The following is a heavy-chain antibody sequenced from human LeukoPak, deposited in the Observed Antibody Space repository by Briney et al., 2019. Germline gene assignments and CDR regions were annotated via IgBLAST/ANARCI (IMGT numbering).Heavy chain of an antibody. CDR3: ARDPGASSTPDDY. J-gene: IGHJ4*02. D-gene: IGHD2-2*01. CDR1: GGTFSSYA. CDR2: IIPILGIA. Sequence: SVKVSCKASGGTFSSYAISWVRQAPGQGLEWMGRIIPILGIANYAQKFQGRVTITADRSTSTAYMELSSLRSEDTAVYYCARDPGASSTPDDYWSQGTLVTVSS. V-gene: IGHV1-69*04.